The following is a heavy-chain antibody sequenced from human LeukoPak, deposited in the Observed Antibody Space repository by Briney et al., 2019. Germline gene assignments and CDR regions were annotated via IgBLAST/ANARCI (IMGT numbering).Heavy chain of an antibody. CDR3: ARAYGLLWFGESHDAFDI. CDR2: ISYDGSNK. V-gene: IGHV3-30*03. CDR1: GFTFSSYG. D-gene: IGHD3-10*01. J-gene: IGHJ3*02. Sequence: QPGRSLRLSCAASGFTFSSYGMHWVRQAPGKGLEWVAVISYDGSNKYYADSVKGRSTISRDNSKNTLYLQMNSLRAEDTAVYYCARAYGLLWFGESHDAFDIWGQGTMVTVSS.